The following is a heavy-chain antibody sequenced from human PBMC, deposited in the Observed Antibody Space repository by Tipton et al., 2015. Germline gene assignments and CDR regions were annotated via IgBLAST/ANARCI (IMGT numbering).Heavy chain of an antibody. Sequence: TLSLTCGVSGASISSSNWWSWVRQPPGKGLEWIGEIYHGGTTNYNPSLESRVTISVDKSRNQFSLKLSSVTAADTAIYYCTRYIYGVVPAGVYWGPGTLVTVSS. J-gene: IGHJ4*02. V-gene: IGHV4-4*02. CDR3: TRYIYGVVPAGVY. CDR1: GASISSSNW. CDR2: IYHGGTT. D-gene: IGHD3-3*02.